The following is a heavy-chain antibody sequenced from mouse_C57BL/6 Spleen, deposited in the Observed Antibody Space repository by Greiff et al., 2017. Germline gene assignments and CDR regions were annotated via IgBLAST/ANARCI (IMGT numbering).Heavy chain of an antibody. CDR2: ILPGSGST. J-gene: IGHJ3*01. CDR3: AKTTVVAKGFAY. V-gene: IGHV1-9*01. D-gene: IGHD1-1*01. CDR1: GYTFTGYW. Sequence: VKLMESGAELMKPGASVKLSCKATGYTFTGYWIEWVKQRPGHGLEWIGEILPGSGSTNYNEKFKGKATFNADTSSNTAYMQRSSLTTEDSAIYYCAKTTVVAKGFAYWGQGTLVTVSA.